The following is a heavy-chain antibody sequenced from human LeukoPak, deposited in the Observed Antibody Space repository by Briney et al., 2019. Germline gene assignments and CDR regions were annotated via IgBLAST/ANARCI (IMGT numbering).Heavy chain of an antibody. V-gene: IGHV3-74*01. CDR2: INSDGSST. CDR3: ARAGYSGYERDYYGMDV. CDR1: GFTFSSYW. Sequence: GGSLRLSCAASGFTFSSYWMHWVRQAPGTGLVWVSRINSDGSSTSYADSVKGRFTISRDNAKNTLYLQMNSLRAEDTAVYYCARAGYSGYERDYYGMDVWGKGTTVTVSS. D-gene: IGHD5-12*01. J-gene: IGHJ6*04.